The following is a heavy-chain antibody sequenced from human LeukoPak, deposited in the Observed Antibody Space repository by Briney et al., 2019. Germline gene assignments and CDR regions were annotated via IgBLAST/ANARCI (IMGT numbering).Heavy chain of an antibody. Sequence: GGSLRLSCAASGFTFSSYAMHWVRQAPGKGLEWVAVISYDGSNKYYADSVKGRFTISRDNSKNTLYLQMNSLRAEDTAVYYCGSVSYCEIDYWGQGTLVTVSS. D-gene: IGHD2-21*01. CDR3: GSVSYCEIDY. CDR1: GFTFSSYA. V-gene: IGHV3-30*04. J-gene: IGHJ4*02. CDR2: ISYDGSNK.